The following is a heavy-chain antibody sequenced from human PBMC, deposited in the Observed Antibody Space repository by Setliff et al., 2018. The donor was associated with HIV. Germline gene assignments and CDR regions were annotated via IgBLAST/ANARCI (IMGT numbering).Heavy chain of an antibody. CDR1: GGTFDSHA. CDR2: IIHILGIR. Sequence: SVKVSCKASGGTFDSHAISWVRQAPGQGFEWVGGIIHILGIRNYAQKFQGRVIITTDESTGTAYMELSSLKDDDTAIYYCARPAPLLGTSPANNAFDIWGQGQRSPSPQ. D-gene: IGHD3-10*01. CDR3: ARPAPLLGTSPANNAFDI. V-gene: IGHV1-69*10. J-gene: IGHJ3*02.